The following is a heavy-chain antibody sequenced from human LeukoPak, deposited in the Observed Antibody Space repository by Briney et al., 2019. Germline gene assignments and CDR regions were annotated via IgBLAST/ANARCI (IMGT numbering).Heavy chain of an antibody. J-gene: IGHJ4*02. Sequence: PRGSLRLSCAASAFTVSSNYMTGVSQAPGGGLGWVSDIYIGGSTYYADSVKGRVTISRDNSKNTLFLQMNSLRTEGTAVYFCAREGSGSYYMDFDYWGRGTLVTVSS. D-gene: IGHD1-26*01. V-gene: IGHV3-66*02. CDR3: AREGSGSYYMDFDY. CDR1: AFTVSSNY. CDR2: IYIGGST.